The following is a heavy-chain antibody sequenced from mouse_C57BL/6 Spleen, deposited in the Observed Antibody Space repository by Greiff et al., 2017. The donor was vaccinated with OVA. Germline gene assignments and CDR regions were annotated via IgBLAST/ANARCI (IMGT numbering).Heavy chain of an antibody. CDR1: GFSLTSYG. V-gene: IGHV2-2*01. CDR2: IWSGGST. CDR3: ARIGTGSYAMDY. D-gene: IGHD4-1*01. Sequence: VQRVESGPGLVQPSQSLSITCTVSGFSLTSYGVHWVRQSPGKGLEWLGVIWSGGSTDYNAAFISRLSISKDNSKSQVFFKMNSLQADDTAIYYCARIGTGSYAMDYWGQGTSVTVSS. J-gene: IGHJ4*01.